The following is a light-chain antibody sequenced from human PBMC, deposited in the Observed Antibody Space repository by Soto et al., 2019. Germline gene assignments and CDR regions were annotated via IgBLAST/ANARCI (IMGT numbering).Light chain of an antibody. CDR3: QQYNSYYT. Sequence: TQSPGTLSLSPGEGATLTCTTSQSINSDYLAWYQQKPGKAPKLLIYDASSLESGVPSRFSGSGSGTEFTLTISSLQPDDFATYYCQQYNSYYTFGQGTKLEIK. J-gene: IGKJ2*01. V-gene: IGKV1-5*01. CDR1: QSINSDY. CDR2: DAS.